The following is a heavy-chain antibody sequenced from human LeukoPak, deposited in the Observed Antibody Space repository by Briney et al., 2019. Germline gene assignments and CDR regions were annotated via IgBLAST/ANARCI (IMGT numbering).Heavy chain of an antibody. Sequence: ASVKVSCKASGYTFTSYYMHWVRQAPGQGLEWMGIINPSGGSTSYAQKFQGRVTMTRDTSTSTVYMELSSLRSEGTAVYYCARVSGSYSGDNWFDPWGQGTLVTVSS. D-gene: IGHD1-26*01. V-gene: IGHV1-46*01. CDR2: INPSGGST. CDR3: ARVSGSYSGDNWFDP. J-gene: IGHJ5*02. CDR1: GYTFTSYY.